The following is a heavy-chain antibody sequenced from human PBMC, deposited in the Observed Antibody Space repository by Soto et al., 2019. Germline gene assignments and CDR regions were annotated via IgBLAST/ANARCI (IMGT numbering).Heavy chain of an antibody. CDR2: IYTSGST. D-gene: IGHD6-6*01. Sequence: ILSLTCTVSGGSISSYYWSWIRQPAGKGLEWIGRIYTSGSTNYNPSLKSRVTMSVDTSKNLCSLKLSSVTAADTAVYYCARDGYSSSPGQFDPWGQGTRVTVSS. V-gene: IGHV4-4*07. CDR1: GGSISSYY. J-gene: IGHJ5*02. CDR3: ARDGYSSSPGQFDP.